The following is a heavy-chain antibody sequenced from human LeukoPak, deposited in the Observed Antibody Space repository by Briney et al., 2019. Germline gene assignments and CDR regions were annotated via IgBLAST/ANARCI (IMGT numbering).Heavy chain of an antibody. CDR3: AKDHSGSYDYFDY. Sequence: QPGRSLRLSCAAPGFTFDDYAMHWVRQAPGKGLEWVSGISWNSGSIGYADSVKGRFTISRDNAKNSLYLQMNSLRAEDMALYYCAKDHSGSYDYFDYWGQGTLVTVSS. V-gene: IGHV3-9*03. CDR1: GFTFDDYA. D-gene: IGHD1-26*01. J-gene: IGHJ4*02. CDR2: ISWNSGSI.